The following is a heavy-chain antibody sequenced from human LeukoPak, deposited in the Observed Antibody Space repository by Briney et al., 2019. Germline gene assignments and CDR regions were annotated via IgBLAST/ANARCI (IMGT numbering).Heavy chain of an antibody. Sequence: PGGSLRLSCAASGFTFSSYAISWVRQAPGKGLEWVSAISGSGGSTSYAESVKGRFPISRANSKNTLYLQMNSLRAEDTAVYYCAKDPPWGGDYDSWGQGTLVTVSS. V-gene: IGHV3-23*01. D-gene: IGHD4-17*01. CDR2: ISGSGGST. J-gene: IGHJ5*01. CDR1: GFTFSSYA. CDR3: AKDPPWGGDYDS.